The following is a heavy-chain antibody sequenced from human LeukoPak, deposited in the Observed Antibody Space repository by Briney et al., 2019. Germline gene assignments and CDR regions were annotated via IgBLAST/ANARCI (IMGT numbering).Heavy chain of an antibody. V-gene: IGHV1-46*01. CDR1: GYTFTDYY. D-gene: IGHD5-12*01. CDR2: INPSGGST. CDR3: ARAYSGYDPNDY. J-gene: IGHJ4*02. Sequence: ASVKVSCKASGYTFTDYYIHWVRQAPGQGLEWMGIINPSGGSTTYAQKFQGRVTVTRDTSTSTVYMELSSLRSEDTAVYYCARAYSGYDPNDYWGQGTLVTVSS.